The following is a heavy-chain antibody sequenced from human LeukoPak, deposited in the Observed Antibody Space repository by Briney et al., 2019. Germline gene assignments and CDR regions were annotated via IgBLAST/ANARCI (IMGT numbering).Heavy chain of an antibody. CDR3: AKSRSGWYIFNY. D-gene: IGHD6-19*01. J-gene: IGHJ4*02. V-gene: IGHV3-23*01. Sequence: PGGSLRLSCAASGFTFSSYSMSWVRQAPGKGLEWVSAISGSDSGSSGATNYADSVKGRFIISRDNSKNTLSLQMSSLRAEDTAVYYCAKSRSGWYIFNYWGQETLVTVSS. CDR2: ISGSDSGSSGAT. CDR1: GFTFSSYS.